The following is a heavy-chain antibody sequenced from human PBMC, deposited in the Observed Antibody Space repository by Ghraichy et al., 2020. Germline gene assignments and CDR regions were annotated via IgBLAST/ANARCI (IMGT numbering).Heavy chain of an antibody. CDR2: IYHTGST. J-gene: IGHJ4*02. CDR1: GGSIISSHW. CDR3: ARGAHGGYFDH. Sequence: SETLSLTCAVSGGSIISSHWWSWVRQPPGKRLEWIGVIYHTGSTNYTPSLKSRVTISLDKYKMQFSLNLSSVTAADTAVYFCARGAHGGYFDHWGQGTLVTVSS. V-gene: IGHV4-4*02. D-gene: IGHD2-15*01.